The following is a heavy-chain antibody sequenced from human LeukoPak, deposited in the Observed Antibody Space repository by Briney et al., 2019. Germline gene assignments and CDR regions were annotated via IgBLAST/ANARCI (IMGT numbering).Heavy chain of an antibody. CDR1: GFTFSSNA. J-gene: IGHJ6*03. Sequence: GGSLRLSCAASGFTFSSNAMSWVRQAPGKGLEWVSAISGSGGSTYYADSVKGRFTISRDNSKNTLYLQMGSLRAEDTAVYYCAKNRGGTYKYYMDVWGNGTTVTVSS. D-gene: IGHD1-1*01. CDR2: ISGSGGST. V-gene: IGHV3-23*01. CDR3: AKNRGGTYKYYMDV.